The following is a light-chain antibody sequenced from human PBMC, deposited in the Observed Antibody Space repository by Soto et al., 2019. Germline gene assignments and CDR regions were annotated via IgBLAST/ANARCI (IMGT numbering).Light chain of an antibody. CDR3: GACHGSGSDFVVV. V-gene: IGLV9-49*01. Sequence: QSVLTQPPSASASLGASVTLTCTLSSGYSNYKVDWYQQRPGKGPRFVMRVGTGGSVGSKGDGIPDRFSVLGSGLNRYLTIKNIQEDDERDYAGGACHGSGSDFVVVFGGGTKLTVL. J-gene: IGLJ2*01. CDR2: VGTGGSVG. CDR1: SGYSNYK.